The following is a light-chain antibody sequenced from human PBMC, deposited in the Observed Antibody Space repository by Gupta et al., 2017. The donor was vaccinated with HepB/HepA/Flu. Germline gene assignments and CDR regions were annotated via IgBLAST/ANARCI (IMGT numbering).Light chain of an antibody. CDR1: SSNIGAGYD. V-gene: IGLV1-40*01. Sequence: QSVLTQPPSVSEAPGQRVTIPCTGSSSNIGAGYDVHWYQQLPGTAPKLLIYGNSNRPSGVPDRFSGSKSGTSASLAITGLQAEDEADYYCQSYDSSLSGCVFGTGTKVTVL. CDR2: GNS. J-gene: IGLJ1*01. CDR3: QSYDSSLSGCV.